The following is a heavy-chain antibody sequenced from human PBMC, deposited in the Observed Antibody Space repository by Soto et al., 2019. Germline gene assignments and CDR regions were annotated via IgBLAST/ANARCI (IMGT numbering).Heavy chain of an antibody. CDR1: GGIFNSYA. J-gene: IGHJ6*02. D-gene: IGHD3-22*01. V-gene: IGHV1-69*01. CDR2: VIPIFGTA. CDR3: ARDRDSSGLHHAIDV. Sequence: QVLLVQSGAEVKKPGSSVKVSCRASGGIFNSYAINWVRQAPGQGLEWMGGVIPIFGTANLAQKFQGRVPLIAEETTSTAYIELKSLRSDDTAVYFWARDRDSSGLHHAIDVWGQGTTVPVPS.